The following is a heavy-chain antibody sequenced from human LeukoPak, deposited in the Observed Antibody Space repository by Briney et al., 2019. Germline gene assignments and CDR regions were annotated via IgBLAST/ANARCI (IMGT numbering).Heavy chain of an antibody. Sequence: SETLSLTCTVSGGSISIGSYYWSWLRQPAGKGLEWFGRIYTSGSTNYNPSLKSRFTISVDTSNNQFSLKLSSVTAADAAVYYCARGEWCGVGLTFDIWGQGTMVTVSS. V-gene: IGHV4-61*02. D-gene: IGHD2-8*01. J-gene: IGHJ3*02. CDR2: IYTSGST. CDR3: ARGEWCGVGLTFDI. CDR1: GGSISIGSYY.